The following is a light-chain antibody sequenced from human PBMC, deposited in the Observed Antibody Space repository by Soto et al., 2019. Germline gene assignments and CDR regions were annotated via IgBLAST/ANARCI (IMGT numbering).Light chain of an antibody. V-gene: IGLV3-1*01. J-gene: IGLJ2*01. Sequence: SCELTHPPSVSVSPGQTASITCSGDKLGDKYACWYQQKPGQSPVLVIYQDSKRPSGIPERFSGSNSGNTATLTISGTQAMDEADYYCQAWDSSTVVVGGGTKLTVL. CDR1: KLGDKY. CDR2: QDS. CDR3: QAWDSSTVV.